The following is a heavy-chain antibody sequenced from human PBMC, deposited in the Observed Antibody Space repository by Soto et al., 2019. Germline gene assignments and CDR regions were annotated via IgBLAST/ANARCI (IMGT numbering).Heavy chain of an antibody. CDR3: ASRGSGSYYAY. V-gene: IGHV3-23*01. Sequence: EVQLLESGGGLVQPGGSLRLSCAASGFTFSSYAMRWVRQAPGKGLEWVSAISGSGGSTYYADSVKGRFTISRDNSNNTRLLQMNSLRAEDTAVYDCASRGSGSYYAYWGQGNLVTLPS. D-gene: IGHD1-26*01. J-gene: IGHJ4*02. CDR2: ISGSGGST. CDR1: GFTFSSYA.